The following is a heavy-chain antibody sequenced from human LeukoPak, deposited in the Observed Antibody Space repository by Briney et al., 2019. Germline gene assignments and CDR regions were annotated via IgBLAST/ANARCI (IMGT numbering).Heavy chain of an antibody. Sequence: PGGSLRLSCAASAFTFSYYWMNWVRQAPGKGLEWVASIKQDGSEKYYVDSVKGRFTISRDNAKNSLYLQMNTLRAEDTAVYYCLRDRGYSTYDFWGQGTLVTVSS. V-gene: IGHV3-7*01. J-gene: IGHJ4*02. CDR1: AFTFSYYW. CDR3: LRDRGYSTYDF. D-gene: IGHD6-13*01. CDR2: IKQDGSEK.